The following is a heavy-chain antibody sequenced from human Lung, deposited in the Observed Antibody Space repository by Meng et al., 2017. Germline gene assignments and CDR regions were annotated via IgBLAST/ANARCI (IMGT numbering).Heavy chain of an antibody. J-gene: IGHJ4*02. D-gene: IGHD2-2*01. Sequence: QVQLVQSGAEVKNPGASVKVSCKASGGTFTTYTFNWVRQAPGHGLDWMGQIIPVLGIANYAQKFQGRVTITADKSTSTAYMELSSLTHDDTAIYFCATEYCGSTSCYVDFWGQGTLVTVSS. V-gene: IGHV1-69*09. CDR3: ATEYCGSTSCYVDF. CDR2: IIPVLGIA. CDR1: GGTFTTYT.